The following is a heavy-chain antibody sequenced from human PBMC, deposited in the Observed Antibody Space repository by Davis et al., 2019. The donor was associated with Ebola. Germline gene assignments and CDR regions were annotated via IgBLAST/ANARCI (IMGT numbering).Heavy chain of an antibody. CDR1: GGSFSGYY. CDR2: INHSGSN. CDR3: ARGESTVTSFYYQYGLGV. D-gene: IGHD4-17*01. J-gene: IGHJ6*02. Sequence: MPGGSLRLSCAVYGGSFSGYYWSWIRQPPGKGLEWIGEINHSGSNNYNPSLKSRVTISVDTSKNQFSLKLSSVTAADTAVYFCARGESTVTSFYYQYGLGVWGQGTTVTVSS. V-gene: IGHV4-34*01.